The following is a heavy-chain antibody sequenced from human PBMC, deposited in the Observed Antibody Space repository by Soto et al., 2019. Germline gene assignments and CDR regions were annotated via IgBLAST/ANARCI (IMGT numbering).Heavy chain of an antibody. Sequence: HPGGSLRLSCSPSGFTFGDYAMNWFRQAPGKGLEWVGFIKSKAFGGTPEYAASVKGRFTISRDDSMSIAYLQMNSLKTDDTAVYFCIRDHYGRGFSSGAFDSWGQGTPVTVSS. CDR2: IKSKAFGGTP. J-gene: IGHJ4*02. V-gene: IGHV3-49*03. CDR3: IRDHYGRGFSSGAFDS. CDR1: GFTFGDYA. D-gene: IGHD5-18*01.